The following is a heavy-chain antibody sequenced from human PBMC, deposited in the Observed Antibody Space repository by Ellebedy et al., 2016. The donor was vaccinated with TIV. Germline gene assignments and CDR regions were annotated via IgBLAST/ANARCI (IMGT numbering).Heavy chain of an antibody. CDR2: IYTSGST. Sequence: SETLSLTXTVSGGSISSGSYYWSWIRQPAGKGLEWIGRIYTSGSTNYNPSLKSRVTMSVDTSKNQFSLKLSSVTAADTAVYYCARDRLTDAFDIWGQGTMVTVSS. CDR3: ARDRLTDAFDI. D-gene: IGHD3-9*01. V-gene: IGHV4-61*02. CDR1: GGSISSGSYY. J-gene: IGHJ3*02.